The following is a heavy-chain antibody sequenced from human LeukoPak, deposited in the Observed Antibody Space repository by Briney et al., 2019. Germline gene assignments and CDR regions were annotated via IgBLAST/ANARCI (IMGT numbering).Heavy chain of an antibody. CDR3: ARTYYDFWSCWPDAFDI. J-gene: IGHJ3*02. CDR1: GFTFSSYS. V-gene: IGHV3-21*01. D-gene: IGHD3-3*01. Sequence: GGSLRLSCAASGFTFSSYSMNWVRQAPGKGLEWVSSISSSSYIYYADSVKGRFTISRDNAKNSLYLQMDSLRAEDTAVYYWARTYYDFWSCWPDAFDIWGQGTMVTVSS. CDR2: ISSSSYI.